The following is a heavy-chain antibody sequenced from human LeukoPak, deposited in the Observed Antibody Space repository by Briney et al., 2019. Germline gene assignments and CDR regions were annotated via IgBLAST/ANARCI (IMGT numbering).Heavy chain of an antibody. CDR2: IYSGGST. V-gene: IGHV3-66*01. D-gene: IGHD6-13*01. Sequence: PGGSLRLSCAASGFTVSSNYMSWVRQAPGKGLEWVSVIYSGGSTYYADSVKGRFTISRDNSKNTLYLQMNSLRAEDTAAYYCARGLGSSWYYGMDVWGQGTTVTVSS. J-gene: IGHJ6*02. CDR3: ARGLGSSWYYGMDV. CDR1: GFTVSSNY.